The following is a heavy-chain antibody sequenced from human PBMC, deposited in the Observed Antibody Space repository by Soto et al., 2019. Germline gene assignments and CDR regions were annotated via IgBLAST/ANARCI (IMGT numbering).Heavy chain of an antibody. CDR1: GGSISSGDYY. Sequence: PSETLSLTCTVSGGSISSGDYYWSWIRQPPGKGLEWIGYIYYSGSTYYNPSLKSRVTISVDTSKNQFSLKLSSVTAADTAVYYCARGRYGDYYDSSGHRSDYWGQGTLVTVS. J-gene: IGHJ4*02. D-gene: IGHD3-22*01. V-gene: IGHV4-30-4*01. CDR3: ARGRYGDYYDSSGHRSDY. CDR2: IYYSGST.